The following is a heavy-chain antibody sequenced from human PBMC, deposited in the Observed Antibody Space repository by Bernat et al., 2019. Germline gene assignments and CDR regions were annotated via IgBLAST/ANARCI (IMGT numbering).Heavy chain of an antibody. J-gene: IGHJ4*02. Sequence: EVQLLESGGGLVQPGGSLRLSCAASGFTLSSYAMSWVRQAPGKGLEWVSAISGSGGSTYYADSVKGRFTISRDNSKNTLYLQMNSLRAEDTAVYYCAKDRFSGYDYIDYWAREPWSPAPQ. CDR3: AKDRFSGYDYIDY. V-gene: IGHV3-23*01. D-gene: IGHD5-12*01. CDR1: GFTLSSYA. CDR2: ISGSGGST.